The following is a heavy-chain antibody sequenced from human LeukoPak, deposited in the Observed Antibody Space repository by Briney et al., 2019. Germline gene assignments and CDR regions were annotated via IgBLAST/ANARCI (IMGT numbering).Heavy chain of an antibody. CDR2: ISSSGSTI. V-gene: IGHV3-48*03. CDR1: GFTFSSYE. J-gene: IGHJ4*02. CDR3: ARVRGYDSSGYSN. Sequence: GGSLRLSCAASGFTFSSYEMNWVRQAPGKGLEWVSYISSSGSTIYYADSVKGRFTISRDNAKNSLYLQMNSLRAEDTAVYYCARVRGYDSSGYSNWGQGTLVTVSS. D-gene: IGHD3-22*01.